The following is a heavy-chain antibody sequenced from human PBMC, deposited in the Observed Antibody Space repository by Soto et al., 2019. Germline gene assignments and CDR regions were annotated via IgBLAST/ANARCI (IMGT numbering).Heavy chain of an antibody. CDR2: ISAYNGNR. CDR3: ARDSPPVDY. J-gene: IGHJ4*02. Sequence: QVQLVQSGAEVKKPGASVKVSCKASGYTFSSYGISWVRQAPGQGLEWMGWISAYNGNRKYAQKFQGRVTMTTDTFTSTASMELRSLRSDDTAVYYCARDSPPVDYWGQGTLVTVSS. CDR1: GYTFSSYG. V-gene: IGHV1-18*01.